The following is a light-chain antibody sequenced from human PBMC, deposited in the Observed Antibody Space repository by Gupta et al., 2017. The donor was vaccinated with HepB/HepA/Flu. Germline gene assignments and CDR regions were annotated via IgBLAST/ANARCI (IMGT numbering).Light chain of an antibody. CDR2: GAS. V-gene: IGKV3-20*01. CDR3: QCYGSSLLT. CDR1: QSVSSFS. J-gene: IGKJ3*01. Sequence: EIVLTQSPDTLSLSPGERATLSCRASQSVSSFSLAWYQQKLGQAPRLLIYGASRRATSIPDRFSGSGSGTDFTLTITRLEPEDFAVYYCQCYGSSLLTFGPGTKVDIK.